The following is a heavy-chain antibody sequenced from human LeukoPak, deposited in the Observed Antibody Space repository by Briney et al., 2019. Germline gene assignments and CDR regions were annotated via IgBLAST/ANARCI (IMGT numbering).Heavy chain of an antibody. CDR1: GFTFSSYW. V-gene: IGHV3-7*01. CDR2: IKQDGSEK. J-gene: IGHJ4*02. CDR3: ARDRGYSYGRGIDY. Sequence: GGSLRLSCAASGFTFSSYWMSWVRQAPGKGLEWVANIKQDGSEKYYVDSVKGRFTISRDNAKNSLYLQMNSLRAEDTAVYYCARDRGYSYGRGIDYWGQGTLVTVSS. D-gene: IGHD5-18*01.